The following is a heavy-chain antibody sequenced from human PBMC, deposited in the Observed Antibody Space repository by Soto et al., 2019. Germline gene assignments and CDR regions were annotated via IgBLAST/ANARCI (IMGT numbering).Heavy chain of an antibody. CDR3: ARYMVRGVISRRYYYYGMDV. D-gene: IGHD3-10*01. V-gene: IGHV4-34*01. CDR2: INHSGST. CDR1: GGSFSGYY. J-gene: IGHJ6*02. Sequence: SETLSLTCAVYGGSFSGYYWSWIRQPPGKGLEWIVEINHSGSTNYNPSLKSRVTISVDTSKNQFSLKLSSVTAADTAVYYCARYMVRGVISRRYYYYGMDVWGQGTTVTVSS.